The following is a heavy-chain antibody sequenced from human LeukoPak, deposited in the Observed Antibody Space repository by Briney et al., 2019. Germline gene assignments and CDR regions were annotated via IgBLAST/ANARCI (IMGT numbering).Heavy chain of an antibody. CDR3: AKVRANNIAAACDY. CDR2: ISYDGSNK. CDR1: GFTFSSYG. V-gene: IGHV3-30*18. Sequence: PGGSLRLPCAASGFTFSSYGMHWVRQAPGKGLEWVAVISYDGSNKYYADSVKGRFTISRDNSKNTLYLQMNSLRAEDTAVYYCAKVRANNIAAACDYWGQGTLVTVSS. J-gene: IGHJ4*02. D-gene: IGHD6-13*01.